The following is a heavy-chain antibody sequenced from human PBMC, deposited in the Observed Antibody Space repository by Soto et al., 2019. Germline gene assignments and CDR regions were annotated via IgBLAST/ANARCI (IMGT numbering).Heavy chain of an antibody. CDR2: IIPILGIA. CDR3: ARMGFTTVYYFDY. D-gene: IGHD4-17*01. J-gene: IGHJ4*02. CDR1: GGTFSSYT. Sequence: SVKVSCKASGGTFSSYTISWVRQAPGQGLEWMGRIIPILGIANYAQKFQGRVTITADKSTSTAYMELSSLRSEDTAVYYCARMGFTTVYYFDYWGQGTLVTVSS. V-gene: IGHV1-69*02.